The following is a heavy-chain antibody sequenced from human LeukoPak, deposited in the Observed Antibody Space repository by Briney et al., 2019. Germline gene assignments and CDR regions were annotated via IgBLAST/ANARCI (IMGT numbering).Heavy chain of an antibody. V-gene: IGHV3-33*01. D-gene: IGHD6-19*01. CDR1: GFSFNNYG. CDR3: ARDSSGGGWRYFDY. CDR2: IYYDGSTK. J-gene: IGHJ4*02. Sequence: GGSLRLSCVASGFSFNNYGFHWVRQAPGKGLEWVADIYYDGSTKYYGDSVKGRFTISRDNSESTLYLQMNSLRAEDTAVYYCARDSSGGGWRYFDYWGQGTLVTVSS.